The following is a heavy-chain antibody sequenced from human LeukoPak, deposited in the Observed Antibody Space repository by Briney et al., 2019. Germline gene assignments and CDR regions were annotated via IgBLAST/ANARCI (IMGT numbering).Heavy chain of an antibody. Sequence: TLSLTCTVSGGSISSGGYYWNWIRQHPGKGLEWIGHIYYSGSTQYNPSLQSRLTISVDTSKNQLSLKLSSVTAADTAVYYCASSYCTGARCWPFSYGMDVWGQGTTVTVSS. D-gene: IGHD2-15*01. CDR1: GGSISSGGYY. J-gene: IGHJ6*02. CDR3: ASSYCTGARCWPFSYGMDV. CDR2: IYYSGST. V-gene: IGHV4-31*03.